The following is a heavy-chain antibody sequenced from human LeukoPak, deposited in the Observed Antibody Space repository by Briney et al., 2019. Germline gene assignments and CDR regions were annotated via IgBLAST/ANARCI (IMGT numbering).Heavy chain of an antibody. CDR2: INPNSGGT. J-gene: IGHJ4*02. V-gene: IGHV1-2*02. CDR3: ASWRWGSGSYYKDY. CDR1: GYTFTGYY. Sequence: GASVKVSCKASGYTFTGYYMHWVRQAPGQGLEWMGWINPNSGGTNYAQKFQGRVTMTRDTSISTAYMELSRLRSDDTAVYYCASWRWGSGSYYKDYWGQGTLVTVSS. D-gene: IGHD3-10*01.